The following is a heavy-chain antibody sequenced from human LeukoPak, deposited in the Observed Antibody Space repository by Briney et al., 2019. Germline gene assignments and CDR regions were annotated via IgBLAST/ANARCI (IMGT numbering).Heavy chain of an antibody. Sequence: GGSLRLSCAASGFTFSNYGMHWVRQAPDKGLEWVAVISYDGSNKYYADSVKGRFTISRDNSKNTLYLQMNSLRAEDTAVYYCARQIQGIDAFDIWGQGTMVTVSS. D-gene: IGHD5-18*01. CDR1: GFTFSNYG. V-gene: IGHV3-30*19. CDR2: ISYDGSNK. CDR3: ARQIQGIDAFDI. J-gene: IGHJ3*02.